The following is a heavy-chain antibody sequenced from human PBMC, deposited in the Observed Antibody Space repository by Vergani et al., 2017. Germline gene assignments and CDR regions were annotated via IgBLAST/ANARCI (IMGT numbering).Heavy chain of an antibody. V-gene: IGHV4-59*12. J-gene: IGHJ4*02. D-gene: IGHD6-13*01. Sequence: QVQLQESGPGLVKPSETLSLTCTVPGGPISSYYWSWIRQPPGKGLEWIGYIYYSGSTNYNPSLKSRVTISVDTSKNQFSLKLSSVTAADTAVYYCASLVDLGQQLATWGQGTLVTVSS. CDR1: GGPISSYY. CDR2: IYYSGST. CDR3: ASLVDLGQQLAT.